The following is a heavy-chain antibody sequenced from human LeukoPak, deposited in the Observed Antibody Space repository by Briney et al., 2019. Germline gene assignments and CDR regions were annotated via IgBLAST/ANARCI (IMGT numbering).Heavy chain of an antibody. V-gene: IGHV1-2*02. D-gene: IGHD2-15*01. J-gene: IGHJ4*02. CDR3: ARGGYCSGGSCYVFTR. CDR2: INPNSGGT. CDR1: GYTFTGYY. Sequence: ASVKVSCKASGYTFTGYYMHWVRQAPGQGLEWMGWINPNSGGTNYAQKFQGRITMTRDTSISTAYMELSRLRSDDTAVYYCARGGYCSGGSCYVFTRWGQGTLVTVSS.